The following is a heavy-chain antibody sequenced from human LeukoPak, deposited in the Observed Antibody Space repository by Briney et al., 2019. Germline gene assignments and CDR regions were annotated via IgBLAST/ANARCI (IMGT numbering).Heavy chain of an antibody. Sequence: PSETLSLTCAISGGSISSSNWWTWVRQPPGKGLEWVGEIYLRGNTNYNPSLESRVTISVDESKTQLSLRLESVTAADTAVYYCARGTITTVTDSWGPGTLVTVSS. D-gene: IGHD4-17*01. CDR3: ARGTITTVTDS. V-gene: IGHV4-4*02. J-gene: IGHJ4*02. CDR1: GGSISSSNW. CDR2: IYLRGNT.